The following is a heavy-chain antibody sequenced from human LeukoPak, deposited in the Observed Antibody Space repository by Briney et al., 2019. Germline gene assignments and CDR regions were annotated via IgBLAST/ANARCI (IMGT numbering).Heavy chain of an antibody. J-gene: IGHJ4*02. Sequence: ASVKVSCKTSGYTFTSYGISWVRQAPGQGLEWMGWISAYNGNTNYAQKLQGRVTMTTDTSTSTAYMELRSLRSDDTAVYYCARESEYSSSFSFDYWGQGTLVTVSP. CDR3: ARESEYSSSFSFDY. D-gene: IGHD6-6*01. V-gene: IGHV1-18*01. CDR1: GYTFTSYG. CDR2: ISAYNGNT.